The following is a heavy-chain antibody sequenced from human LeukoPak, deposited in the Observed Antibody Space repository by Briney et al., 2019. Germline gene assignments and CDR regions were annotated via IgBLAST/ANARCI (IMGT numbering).Heavy chain of an antibody. D-gene: IGHD2/OR15-2a*01. CDR2: VSFDGTNN. V-gene: IGHV3-30*04. CDR1: GFIFENFA. Sequence: GGSLRLSCVASGFIFENFAIHWVHQAPGKGLEWVSIVSFDGTNNFYADSVNGRFTVSRDNSKNTVYLHMNSLRPDDTAVYFCARDRNVIGADFDSWGQGTLVTVSS. CDR3: ARDRNVIGADFDS. J-gene: IGHJ5*01.